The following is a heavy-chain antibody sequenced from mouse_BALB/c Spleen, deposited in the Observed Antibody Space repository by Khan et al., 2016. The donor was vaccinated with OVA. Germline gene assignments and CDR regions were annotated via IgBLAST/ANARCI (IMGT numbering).Heavy chain of an antibody. V-gene: IGHV5-6-3*01. CDR1: GFTFSSYG. CDR2: INSNGGST. Sequence: EVQVVESGGGLVQPGGSLKLSCAASGFTFSSYGMSWVRQTPDKRLELVATINSNGGSTYYPDSVKGRFTISRDNAKNTLYLQMSSLKSEDTAKYYCGRMARTINWGQGTTLTVSA. J-gene: IGHJ2*01. CDR3: GRMARTIN.